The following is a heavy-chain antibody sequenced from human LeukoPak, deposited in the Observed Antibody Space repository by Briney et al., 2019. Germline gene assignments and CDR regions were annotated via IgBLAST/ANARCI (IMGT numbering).Heavy chain of an antibody. CDR3: AKDIQLST. CDR2: ISSSGGNT. J-gene: IGHJ3*01. Sequence: GGSLRLSCAASGFTFSDSAMTWVRQVPGKGLEWVSLISSSGGNTYYADSVKGRFTISRDNSKNTLSLQMNSLRVEDTAIYYCAKDIQLSTWGLGTMLTVSS. CDR1: GFTFSDSA. D-gene: IGHD3-16*02. V-gene: IGHV3-23*01.